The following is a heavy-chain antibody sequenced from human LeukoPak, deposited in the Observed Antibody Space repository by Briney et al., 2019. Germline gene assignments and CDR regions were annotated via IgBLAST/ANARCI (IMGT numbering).Heavy chain of an antibody. CDR1: GFTFSSYS. Sequence: PGGSLRLSCAASGFTFSSYSMNWVRRAPGKGLEWVSSISSSSSYIYYADSVKGRFTISRDNAKNSLYLQMNSLRAEDTAVYYCARDLYDSSGYYGYWGQGTLVTVSS. D-gene: IGHD3-22*01. CDR3: ARDLYDSSGYYGY. CDR2: ISSSSSYI. V-gene: IGHV3-21*01. J-gene: IGHJ4*02.